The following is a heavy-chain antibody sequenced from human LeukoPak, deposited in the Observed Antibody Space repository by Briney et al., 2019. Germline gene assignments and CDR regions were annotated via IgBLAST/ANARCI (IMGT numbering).Heavy chain of an antibody. V-gene: IGHV4-34*01. D-gene: IGHD3-22*01. CDR2: INHSGST. Sequence: PETLSLTCAVYGGSFSGYYWSWIRQPPGKGLEWIGEINHSGSTNYNPSLKSRVTISVDTSKNQFSLKLSSVTAADTAVYYCARGAAYYYDSSGYYWFDPWGQGTLVTVSS. CDR1: GGSFSGYY. CDR3: ARGAAYYYDSSGYYWFDP. J-gene: IGHJ5*02.